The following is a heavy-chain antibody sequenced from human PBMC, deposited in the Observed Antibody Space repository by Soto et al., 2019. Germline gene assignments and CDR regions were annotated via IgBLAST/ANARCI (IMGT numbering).Heavy chain of an antibody. CDR3: AKDSTRGVTSTFDY. D-gene: IGHD2-21*02. J-gene: IGHJ4*02. CDR1: GFTFSSYA. V-gene: IGHV3-23*01. Sequence: EVQLLESGGGLVQPGGSLRLSCAASGFTFSSYAMSWVRQVPGKGLEWVSAISGSGGSTYYADSVKGRFTISRDNSKKTLYLQMNSLRAEDTAVYYCAKDSTRGVTSTFDYWGQGTLVTVSS. CDR2: ISGSGGST.